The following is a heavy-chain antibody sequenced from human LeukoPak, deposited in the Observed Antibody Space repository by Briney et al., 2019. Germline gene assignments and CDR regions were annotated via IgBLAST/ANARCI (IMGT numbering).Heavy chain of an antibody. CDR2: ISGSGGRT. CDR1: GFTFSSYG. V-gene: IGHV3-23*01. D-gene: IGHD3-22*01. Sequence: GGSLRLSCAASGFTFSSYGMHWVRQAPGKGLEWVSAISGSGGRTYYADSVKGRFTISRDNSKNTLYLQMNSLRAEDTAVYYFAKEPLCYYHDSSGYPPSYFDYWGQRPLVTVSS. CDR3: AKEPLCYYHDSSGYPPSYFDY. J-gene: IGHJ4*02.